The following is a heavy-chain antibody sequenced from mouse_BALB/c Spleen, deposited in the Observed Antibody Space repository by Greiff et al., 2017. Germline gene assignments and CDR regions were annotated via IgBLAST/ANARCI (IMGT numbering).Heavy chain of an antibody. CDR3: ARHVTSATAMDY. J-gene: IGHJ4*01. CDR2: ISNGGGST. CDR1: GFTFSSYT. Sequence: EVKVVESGGGLVQPGGSLKLSCAASGFTFSSYTMSWVRQTPEKRLEWVAYISNGGGSTYYPDTVKGRFTISRDNAKNTLYLQMSSLKSEDTAMYYCARHVTSATAMDYWGQGTSVTVSS. V-gene: IGHV5-12-2*01. D-gene: IGHD1-2*01.